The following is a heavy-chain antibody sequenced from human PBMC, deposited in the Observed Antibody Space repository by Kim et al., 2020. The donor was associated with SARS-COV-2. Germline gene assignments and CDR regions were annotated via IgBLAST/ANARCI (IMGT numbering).Heavy chain of an antibody. Sequence: ASVKVSCKASGYTFTSYCISWVRQAPGQGLEWMGLISPYNGNTNYAQKLQGRVTMTTDTSTSTAYMELRSLRSDDTAVYYCASSYYECWSGPGAFGIWGQGTMVTVSS. CDR1: GYTFTSYC. D-gene: IGHD3-3*01. CDR2: ISPYNGNT. V-gene: IGHV1-18*01. CDR3: ASSYYECWSGPGAFGI. J-gene: IGHJ3*02.